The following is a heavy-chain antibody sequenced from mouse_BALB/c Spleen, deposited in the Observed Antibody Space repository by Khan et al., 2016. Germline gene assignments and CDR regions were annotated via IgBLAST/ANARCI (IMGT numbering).Heavy chain of an antibody. CDR1: GFTFSDYY. V-gene: IGHV5-4*02. D-gene: IGHD2-1*01. CDR3: ARTYGNYGYFDV. CDR2: ISDGFSYT. Sequence: EVELVESGGGLVKPGGSLKLSCTASGFTFSDYYIYWVRQTPEKRLEWVATISDGFSYTYYPDGVKGRFTLSRDNAENNLYLQMSSLKSEDTAMYYCARTYGNYGYFDVWGAGTTVTVSS. J-gene: IGHJ1*01.